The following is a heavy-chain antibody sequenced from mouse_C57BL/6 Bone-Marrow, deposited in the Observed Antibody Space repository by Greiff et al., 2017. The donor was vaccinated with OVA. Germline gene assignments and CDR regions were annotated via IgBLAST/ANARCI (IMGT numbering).Heavy chain of an antibody. Sequence: QVQLQQSGPGLVQPSQSLSITCTVSGFSLTSYGVHWVRQSPGKGLEWLGVIWSGGSTDYNAAFISRLSISKDNSKSQVFFKMTSLQADDTAIYYCARNWLLLRYGYFDVWGTGTTVTVSS. J-gene: IGHJ1*03. D-gene: IGHD1-1*01. CDR2: IWSGGST. V-gene: IGHV2-2*01. CDR3: ARNWLLLRYGYFDV. CDR1: GFSLTSYG.